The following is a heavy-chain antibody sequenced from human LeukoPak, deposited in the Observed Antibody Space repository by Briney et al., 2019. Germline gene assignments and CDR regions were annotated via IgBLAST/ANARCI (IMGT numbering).Heavy chain of an antibody. CDR3: ARDYCSTTSCLVDI. D-gene: IGHD2-2*01. CDR1: GFTFSSYG. CDR2: IYSDGSS. J-gene: IGHJ3*02. Sequence: GGSLRLSCAASGFTFSSYGMNWVRQAPGKGLEWVSVIYSDGSSYDADSVKGRFTISRDNSKNTLYLQMNSLRVEDTAVYYCARDYCSTTSCLVDIWGQGTMVTVSS. V-gene: IGHV3-53*01.